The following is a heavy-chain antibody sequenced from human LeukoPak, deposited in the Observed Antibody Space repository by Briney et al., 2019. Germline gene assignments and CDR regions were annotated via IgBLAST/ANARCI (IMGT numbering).Heavy chain of an antibody. CDR1: GFTFNSYA. J-gene: IGHJ4*02. CDR2: ISSSGSTI. V-gene: IGHV3-48*03. Sequence: GGSLRLSCAASGFTFNSYAMNWVRQAPGKGLEWVSYISSSGSTIYYADSVKGRFTISRDNAKNSLYLQMSSLRAEDTAVYYCARMQQLVDFVDYWGQGTLVSVSS. CDR3: ARMQQLVDFVDY. D-gene: IGHD6-13*01.